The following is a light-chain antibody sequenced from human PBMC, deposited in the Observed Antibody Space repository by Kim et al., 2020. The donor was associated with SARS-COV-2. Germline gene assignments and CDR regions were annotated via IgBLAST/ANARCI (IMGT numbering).Light chain of an antibody. CDR3: GTWDVGVAV. Sequence: QSVLTQPPSLSAAPGQKVTISCSGSSSNIGNNFVFWYQQLPGTAPKLLIFGNDQRPSGIPDRFAGSKSGTSATLTITGLQTGDEADYYCGTWDVGVAVFGAGTKVTVL. J-gene: IGLJ1*01. CDR2: GND. CDR1: SSNIGNNF. V-gene: IGLV1-51*01.